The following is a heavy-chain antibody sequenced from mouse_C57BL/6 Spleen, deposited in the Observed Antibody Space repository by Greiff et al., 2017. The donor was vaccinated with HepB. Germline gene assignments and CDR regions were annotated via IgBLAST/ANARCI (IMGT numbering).Heavy chain of an antibody. V-gene: IGHV1-82*01. CDR2: IYPGDGDT. J-gene: IGHJ2*01. Sequence: VQGVESGPELVKPGVSVKISCKASGFAFSSSWMNWVQQRLGKGLEWIGRIYPGDGDTNYNGNFKGKATLAADKSSSTAYMQLSSLTSEDSAVYFSAKEFDGYYRYWGHEITLTAS. CDR1: GFAFSSSW. CDR3: AKEFDGYYRY. D-gene: IGHD2-3*01.